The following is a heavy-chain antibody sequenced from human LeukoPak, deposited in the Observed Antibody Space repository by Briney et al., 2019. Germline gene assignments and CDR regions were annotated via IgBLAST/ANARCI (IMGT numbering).Heavy chain of an antibody. D-gene: IGHD3-10*01. CDR2: ISWNSGNL. V-gene: IGHV3-9*01. Sequence: PGGSLRLSCAASGFTFDDYAMHWVRQAPGKGLEWVSGISWNSGNLGYADSVKGRFTISRDNAKNSLYLQMNSLRAEDTAVYYCARDSYDGFALDYWGHGTLVTVSS. J-gene: IGHJ4*01. CDR1: GFTFDDYA. CDR3: ARDSYDGFALDY.